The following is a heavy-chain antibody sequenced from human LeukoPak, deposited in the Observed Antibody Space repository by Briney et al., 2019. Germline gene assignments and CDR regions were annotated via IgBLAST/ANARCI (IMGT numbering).Heavy chain of an antibody. V-gene: IGHV3-23*01. D-gene: IGHD2-2*01. CDR3: AKGLWDILVVPDAPFDY. Sequence: GGSLRLSCAASGFTFSNYGMSWVRQAPGKVLEWVSAISGSGGSTYYADSLKGRFTISRDNSKNTLYLQMNSLRAEDTAVYYCAKGLWDILVVPDAPFDYWGQGTLVTVSS. J-gene: IGHJ4*02. CDR2: ISGSGGST. CDR1: GFTFSNYG.